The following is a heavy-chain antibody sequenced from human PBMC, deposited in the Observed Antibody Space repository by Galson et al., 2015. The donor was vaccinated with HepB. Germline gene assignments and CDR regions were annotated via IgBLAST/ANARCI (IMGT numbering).Heavy chain of an antibody. CDR3: ARVPSQRDSAAGGC. CDR2: IRNKANSYST. CDR1: GFTFSDHY. J-gene: IGHJ4*02. D-gene: IGHD5-18*01. Sequence: SLRLSCAASGFTFSDHYMDWVRQAPGKGLEWVGRIRNKANSYSTEYAASVKGRFTISRDDSKNSLYLQMNSLKTEDTAIYYCARVPSQRDSAAGGCWGQGTLVTVSS. V-gene: IGHV3-72*01.